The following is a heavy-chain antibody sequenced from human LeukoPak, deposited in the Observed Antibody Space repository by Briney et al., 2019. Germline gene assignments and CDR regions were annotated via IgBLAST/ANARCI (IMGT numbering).Heavy chain of an antibody. CDR2: ISSSGSTI. D-gene: IGHD3-16*01. Sequence: GGSLRLSCAASGFTFSDYYMSWIRQAPGKGLEWVSYISSSGSTIYYADPVKGRFTISRDNAKNSLYLQMNSLRAEDTAVYYCARASKFGIWDYYYGMDVWGKGTTVTVSS. CDR3: ARASKFGIWDYYYGMDV. CDR1: GFTFSDYY. J-gene: IGHJ6*04. V-gene: IGHV3-11*01.